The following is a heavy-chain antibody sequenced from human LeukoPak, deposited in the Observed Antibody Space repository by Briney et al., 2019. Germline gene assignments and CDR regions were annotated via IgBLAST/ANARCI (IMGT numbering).Heavy chain of an antibody. V-gene: IGHV1-2*02. CDR3: AGDRGYSYGYGAFDI. J-gene: IGHJ3*02. CDR2: INPNSGGT. D-gene: IGHD5-18*01. Sequence: GASVKVSCKASGYTFTGYYMHWVRQAPGQGLEWMGWINPNSGGTNCAQKFQGRVTMTRDTSISTAYMELSRLRSDDTAVYYCAGDRGYSYGYGAFDIWGQGTMVTVSS. CDR1: GYTFTGYY.